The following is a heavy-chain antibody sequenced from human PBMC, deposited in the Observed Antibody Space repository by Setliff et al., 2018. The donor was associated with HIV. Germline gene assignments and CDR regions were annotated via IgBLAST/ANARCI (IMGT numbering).Heavy chain of an antibody. D-gene: IGHD3-22*01. CDR3: ARSRGRYYYDSSGILDY. J-gene: IGHJ4*02. Sequence: PSETLSLTCAVSGYSISSGYYWGWIRQPPGKGLEWVGRINYNPSLRSRVTTSVDTSKNQFSLKLSSVTAADTAVYYCARSRGRYYYDSSGILDYWGQGTLVTVSS. V-gene: IGHV4-38-2*01. CDR1: GYSISSGYY. CDR2: I.